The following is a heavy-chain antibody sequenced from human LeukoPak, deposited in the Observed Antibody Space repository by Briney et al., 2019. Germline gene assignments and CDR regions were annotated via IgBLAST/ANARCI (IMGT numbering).Heavy chain of an antibody. D-gene: IGHD3-10*01. CDR2: ISSSGSTV. V-gene: IGHV3-48*03. CDR1: GFTLSSYE. CDR3: ARVLLWFGELDY. J-gene: IGHJ4*02. Sequence: GGSLRLSCAASGFTLSSYEMNWVRQAPGKGLEWVSYISSSGSTVYYADSVKGRSTISRDNAKNSLYLQMNSLRAEDTAVYYCARVLLWFGELDYWGQGTLVTVSS.